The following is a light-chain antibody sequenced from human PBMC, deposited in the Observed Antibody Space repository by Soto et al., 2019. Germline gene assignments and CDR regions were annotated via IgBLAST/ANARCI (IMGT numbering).Light chain of an antibody. CDR2: AAS. J-gene: IGKJ4*01. CDR1: QSISSY. CDR3: QQSYSTLFLT. V-gene: IGKV1-39*01. Sequence: DIQMTQSPSSLSASVGDRVTITCRASQSISSYLNWYQQKPGKAPNLLIYAASSLQSGVPSRFSGSGSGTDFTLTISSLQPEDFATYYCQQSYSTLFLTFGGGTKVEIK.